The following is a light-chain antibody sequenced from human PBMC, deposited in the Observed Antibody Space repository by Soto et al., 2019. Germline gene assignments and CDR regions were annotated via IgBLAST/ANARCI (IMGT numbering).Light chain of an antibody. CDR3: SSYTTSTII. CDR1: NSDVGDYNY. Sequence: QSALTQPASVSGSPGQSITISCTGTNSDVGDYNYVSWYQQHPGKAPKLMIYEVSLRPSGISNRFSGSKSGNTASLTISGLQAEDDADYYCSSYTTSTIIFGGGTKVTVL. V-gene: IGLV2-14*01. CDR2: EVS. J-gene: IGLJ2*01.